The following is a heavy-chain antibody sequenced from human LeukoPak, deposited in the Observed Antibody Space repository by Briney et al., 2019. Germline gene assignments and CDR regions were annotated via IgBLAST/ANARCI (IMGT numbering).Heavy chain of an antibody. J-gene: IGHJ6*03. V-gene: IGHV5-51*01. CDR1: GYSFTSYW. CDR2: IYPGDSDT. Sequence: GESLKISCKGSGYSFTSYWIGWVRQMPGKGLEWMGIIYPGDSDTRYSPSFQGQVTISADKSISTAYLQWSSLKASDTAMYYCARHGTSRDGCNLYYYYYMDVWGKGTTVTVSS. D-gene: IGHD5-24*01. CDR3: ARHGTSRDGCNLYYYYYMDV.